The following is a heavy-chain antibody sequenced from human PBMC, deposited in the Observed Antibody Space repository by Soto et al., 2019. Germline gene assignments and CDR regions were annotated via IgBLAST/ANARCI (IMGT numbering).Heavy chain of an antibody. D-gene: IGHD3-9*01. Sequence: QVQLQESGPGLVKPSQTLSLTCTVSGGSISSGGYYWSWIRQHPGKGLEWIGYIYYSGSTYYNPSLTSRVTLSVDTSKNQFSLKLRSVTAADTAVYYCARGKGGYDILTGYYYFDYWGQGTLVTVSS. V-gene: IGHV4-31*03. CDR1: GGSISSGGYY. J-gene: IGHJ4*02. CDR2: IYYSGST. CDR3: ARGKGGYDILTGYYYFDY.